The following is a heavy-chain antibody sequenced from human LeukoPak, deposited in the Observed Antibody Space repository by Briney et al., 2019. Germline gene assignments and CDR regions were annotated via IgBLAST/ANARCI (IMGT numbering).Heavy chain of an antibody. CDR2: IYRSGST. J-gene: IGHJ6*03. CDR3: ARGDCSSTICYSPMDV. CDR1: GYSISSGYY. D-gene: IGHD2-2*01. V-gene: IGHV4-38-2*02. Sequence: SETLSLTCTVSGYSISSGYYWVWIRQPPGKGLEWIGSIYRSGSTNYNPSLKSRVTISVDTSKYQFSLKVSSVTAADTAVYYCARGDCSSTICYSPMDVWGKGTTVTVSS.